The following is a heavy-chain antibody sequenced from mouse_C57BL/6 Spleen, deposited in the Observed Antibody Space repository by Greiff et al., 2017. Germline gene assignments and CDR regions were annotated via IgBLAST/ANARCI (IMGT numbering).Heavy chain of an antibody. V-gene: IGHV1-61*01. Sequence: QVQLKQPGAELVRPGSSVKLSCKASGYTFTSYWMDWVKQRPGQGLEWIGNIYPSDSETHYNQKFKDKATLTVDKSSSTAYMQLSSLTSEDSAVYYCARTGTEDDFDYWGQGTTLTVSS. D-gene: IGHD4-1*01. J-gene: IGHJ2*01. CDR2: IYPSDSET. CDR1: GYTFTSYW. CDR3: ARTGTEDDFDY.